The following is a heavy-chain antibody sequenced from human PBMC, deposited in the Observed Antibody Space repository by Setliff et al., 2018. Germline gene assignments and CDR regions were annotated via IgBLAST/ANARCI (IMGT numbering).Heavy chain of an antibody. CDR1: GDSIRRSTYY. Sequence: SETLSLTCTVSGDSIRRSTYYWGWIRQSPGKGLDWIGTVDHSGNAFYNPSLKGRVIISVDTSKNQVSLRLTSVSAADTAVYFCARRDPTGYYGYSFDFWGQGTLVTVSS. V-gene: IGHV4-39*01. CDR2: VDHSGNA. J-gene: IGHJ4*02. CDR3: ARRDPTGYYGYSFDF. D-gene: IGHD3-9*01.